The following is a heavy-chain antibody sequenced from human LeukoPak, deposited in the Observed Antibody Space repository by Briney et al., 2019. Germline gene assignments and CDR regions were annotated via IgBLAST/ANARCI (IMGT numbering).Heavy chain of an antibody. D-gene: IGHD3-22*01. Sequence: KPSETLSLTCTVSGGSISSYYWSWIRQPPGKGLEWIGYIYYSGSTNYNPSLKSRVTISVDTSKNQFSLKLSSVTAADTAVYYCARARTGITMIVVGHLDAFDIWGQGTMVTVSS. J-gene: IGHJ3*02. CDR1: GGSISSYY. V-gene: IGHV4-59*01. CDR3: ARARTGITMIVVGHLDAFDI. CDR2: IYYSGST.